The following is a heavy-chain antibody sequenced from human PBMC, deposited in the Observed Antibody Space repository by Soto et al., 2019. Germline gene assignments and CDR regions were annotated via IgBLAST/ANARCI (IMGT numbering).Heavy chain of an antibody. D-gene: IGHD5-18*01. CDR2: TYYRAKWYN. V-gene: IGHV6-1*01. CDR3: ARDGYSYTDDDAFDI. Sequence: SQTLSLTCAISGDSVSRNSAAWNWIRQYPSRGLEWLGRTYYRAKWYNEYAVSVKSRITINTETSKIQFSLQRKSVTPEDTSVSYCARDGYSYTDDDAFDIWGQGTMVTVSS. CDR1: GDSVSRNSAA. J-gene: IGHJ3*02.